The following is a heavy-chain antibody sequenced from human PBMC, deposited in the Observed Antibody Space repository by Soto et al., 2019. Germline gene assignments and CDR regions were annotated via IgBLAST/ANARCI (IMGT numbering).Heavy chain of an antibody. J-gene: IGHJ4*02. Sequence: TLSLTCPVSGASVTSDEDYWSWIRQSPGKGLEWIGYISNSGSTGYNPSLKTRLSMSVDRSKNQFTLRLTSVTAADKAVYFCATESGSTYGYFDYWGQGTQVTVYS. CDR2: ISNSGST. D-gene: IGHD1-26*01. V-gene: IGHV4-30-4*01. CDR3: ATESGSTYGYFDY. CDR1: GASVTSDEDY.